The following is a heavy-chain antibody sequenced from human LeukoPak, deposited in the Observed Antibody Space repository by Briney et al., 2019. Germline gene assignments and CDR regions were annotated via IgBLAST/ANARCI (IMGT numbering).Heavy chain of an antibody. CDR1: GFTFSAYA. CDR3: ARDVNLVSLDY. CDR2: IGSDGKT. J-gene: IGHJ4*02. Sequence: GGSLRLSCEASGFTFSAYAMTWVRQAPGKGLEWVSSIGSDGKTHYSESVKGRFAISRDNSKNTLYLQMNSLRAEDTAVYYCARDVNLVSLDYWGQGTLVTVSS. V-gene: IGHV3-23*01.